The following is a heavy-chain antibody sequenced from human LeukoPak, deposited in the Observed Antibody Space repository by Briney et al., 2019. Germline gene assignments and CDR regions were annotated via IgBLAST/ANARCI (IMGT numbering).Heavy chain of an antibody. J-gene: IGHJ4*02. V-gene: IGHV1-46*01. CDR1: GYTFTSYY. CDR3: AREGYGSGTYLDY. D-gene: IGHD3-10*01. CDR2: INTNDGST. Sequence: ASVKVSCKAFGYTFTSYYMHWVRQAPGQGLAWMGRINTNDGSTNYAQKLQGRVTMTRDMSTSTVYMELSSLRSEDTAVYYCAREGYGSGTYLDYWGQGTLVTVSS.